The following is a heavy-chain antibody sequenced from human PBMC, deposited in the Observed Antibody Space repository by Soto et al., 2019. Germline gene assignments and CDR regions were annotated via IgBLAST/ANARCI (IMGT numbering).Heavy chain of an antibody. J-gene: IGHJ6*03. CDR2: ISGSGGST. D-gene: IGHD5-18*01. CDR1: GFTFSSYA. V-gene: IGHV3-23*01. Sequence: GALRLSCAASGFTFSSYAMSWVRQAPGKGLEWVSAISGSGGSTYYADSVEGRFTISRDNSKNTLYLQMNSLRAEDTAVYYCAKESLIQLWKYYYMDVWGKGTTVTVSS. CDR3: AKESLIQLWKYYYMDV.